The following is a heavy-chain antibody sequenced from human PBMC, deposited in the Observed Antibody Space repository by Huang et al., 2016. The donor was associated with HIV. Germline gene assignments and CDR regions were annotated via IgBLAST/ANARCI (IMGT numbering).Heavy chain of an antibody. V-gene: IGHV3-7*01. J-gene: IGHJ6*02. D-gene: IGHD1-7*01. CDR3: ATKTAAMDI. CDR1: TFRFGAYW. CDR2: IKQDESEK. Sequence: VESGGRLVQPGGSIRLSCVGSTFRFGAYWMSLVRQSQGKGVEWVANIKQDESEKYYVDSVKGRFNISRDNAKKVLFLEMNNVRVEDTATYYCATKTAAMDIWGQGTTVTVS.